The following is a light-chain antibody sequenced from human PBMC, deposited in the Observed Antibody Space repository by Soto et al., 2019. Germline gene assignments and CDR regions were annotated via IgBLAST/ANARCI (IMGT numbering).Light chain of an antibody. J-gene: IGLJ2*01. CDR2: EVS. CDR3: YSYVGSIS. Sequence: QSALTQPASVSGSPGQSITISGTGTSSDVGSHNFVSWYQQHPGKAPELMIYEVSKRPSGVSNRFSGSKSGNTASLTISGLQAEDEADYYCYSYVGSISFGGGTKVTVL. CDR1: SSDVGSHNF. V-gene: IGLV2-23*02.